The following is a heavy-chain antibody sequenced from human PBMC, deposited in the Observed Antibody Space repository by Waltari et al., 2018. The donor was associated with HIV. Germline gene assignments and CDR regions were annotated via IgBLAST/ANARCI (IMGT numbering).Heavy chain of an antibody. D-gene: IGHD2-2*02. CDR3: AGRTLDPLIPNNCFDF. V-gene: IGHV4-34*01. CDR1: GGSLRGYY. J-gene: IGHJ5*01. Sequence: QVRLQQWGTGLLKPSETLSLTCAVYGGSLRGYYWAWIRQAPGKGLEWIGEINHSGTTLDSASLRSRVNMSINTVKNQFSLRLSSLSDADTAVYYCAGRTLDPLIPNNCFDFWGQGTLVIVSS. CDR2: INHSGTT.